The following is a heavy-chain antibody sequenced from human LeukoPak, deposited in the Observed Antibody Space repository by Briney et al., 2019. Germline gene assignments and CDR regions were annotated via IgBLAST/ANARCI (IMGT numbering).Heavy chain of an antibody. CDR1: GGSITSYY. Sequence: SETLSLTCTVSGGSITSYYWSWIRQPPGKGLEWIGYIYYSGSTNYNPSLKSRVTISVDTSKNQFSLKLGSVTAADTAVYYCARESGGYYYYGMDVWGQGTTVTVSS. J-gene: IGHJ6*02. CDR2: IYYSGST. D-gene: IGHD2-15*01. CDR3: ARESGGYYYYGMDV. V-gene: IGHV4-59*01.